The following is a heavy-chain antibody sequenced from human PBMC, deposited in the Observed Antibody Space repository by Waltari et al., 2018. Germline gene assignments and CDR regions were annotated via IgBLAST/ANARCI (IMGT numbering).Heavy chain of an antibody. CDR3: ARAQGYCDSISCYAGISVGGIFDL. Sequence: QVQLVQSGPEAKKPGASVKVSCKASGYRFTSHGISWVRQAPGQGLEWMGWISPYNDKTDYAQKFQGRVTMTTDTSTSTAYMELRSLRSDDTAVYYCARAQGYCDSISCYAGISVGGIFDLWGQGTLVTVSS. CDR1: GYRFTSHG. J-gene: IGHJ5*02. V-gene: IGHV1-18*01. D-gene: IGHD2-2*01. CDR2: ISPYNDKT.